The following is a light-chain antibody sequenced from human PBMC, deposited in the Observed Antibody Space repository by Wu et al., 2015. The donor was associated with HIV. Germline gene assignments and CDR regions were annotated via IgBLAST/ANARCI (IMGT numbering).Light chain of an antibody. CDR1: QAVSRTD. J-gene: IGKJ4*01. CDR2: GSQ. Sequence: DIVLTQSPDTLSLSPGQRGTLSCRASQAVSRTDLAWYQKKSGQPPRPIIYGSQWRAAGVPDRFRGSGSGTDFTLTIDKMAPEDVAIYYCQQYETSPLTFGGGPRWRSN. CDR3: QQYETSPLT. V-gene: IGKV3-20*01.